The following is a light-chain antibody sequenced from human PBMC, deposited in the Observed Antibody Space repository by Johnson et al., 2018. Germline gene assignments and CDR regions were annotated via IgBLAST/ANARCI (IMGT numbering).Light chain of an antibody. CDR1: SSNIGNNY. CDR3: GTWDSSLGAGNV. J-gene: IGLJ1*01. V-gene: IGLV1-51*02. Sequence: QSVLTQPPSVSAAPGQKVTISCSGSSSNIGNNYVSWYQQLPGTAPKLLIYENNKRPSGIPDRFSGSKSGTSATLGITGLQTGDEADYYCGTWDSSLGAGNVCGTGTKVTVL. CDR2: ENN.